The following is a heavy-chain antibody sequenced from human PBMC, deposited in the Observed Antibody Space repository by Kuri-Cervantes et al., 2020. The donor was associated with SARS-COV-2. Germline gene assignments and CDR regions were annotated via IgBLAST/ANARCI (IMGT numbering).Heavy chain of an antibody. Sequence: SETLSLTCTVSGGTISSYYWSWIRQAPGKGLEWIGYIYYSGSTNYNPTLKSRVTISVDTSTNQFSLKLSSVTAADTAVYYWSRDNDYYNDRGFYYYYMDVWGEGTTVTVSS. CDR2: IYYSGST. CDR1: GGTISSYY. CDR3: SRDNDYYNDRGFYYYYMDV. D-gene: IGHD3-16*01. V-gene: IGHV4-59*01. J-gene: IGHJ6*03.